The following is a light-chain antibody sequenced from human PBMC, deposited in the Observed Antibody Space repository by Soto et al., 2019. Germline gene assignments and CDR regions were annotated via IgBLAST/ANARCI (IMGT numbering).Light chain of an antibody. CDR2: GAS. V-gene: IGKV3-20*01. J-gene: IGKJ1*01. CDR1: PTIRSRY. CDR3: HHSGNSHGT. Sequence: PGERATLSCRASPTIRSRYLTWYQQKSGQVPRLLIYGASSRATGFPDRFSGSGSGTDFTLTISRLEPEDVAVYYCHHSGNSHGTFGQGTKVDIK.